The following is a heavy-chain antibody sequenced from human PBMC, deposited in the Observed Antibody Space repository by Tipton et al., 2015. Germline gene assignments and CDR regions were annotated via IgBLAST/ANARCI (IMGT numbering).Heavy chain of an antibody. CDR2: IQYSGST. D-gene: IGHD3-10*01. V-gene: IGHV4-59*08. Sequence: TLSLTCSVSSDSISKYYWSWIRQPPGKELEWIGYIQYSGSTNYNPSLKSRVTISVDTSKNQFSLKLSSVTAADTAVYYCARGLLLWFGMSDYWGRGTLVTVSS. CDR3: ARGLLLWFGMSDY. CDR1: SDSISKYY. J-gene: IGHJ4*02.